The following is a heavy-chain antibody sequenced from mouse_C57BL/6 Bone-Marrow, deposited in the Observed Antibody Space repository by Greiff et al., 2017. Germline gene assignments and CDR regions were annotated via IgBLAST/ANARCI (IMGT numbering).Heavy chain of an antibody. CDR2: INPNNGGT. CDR1: GYTFTDYN. J-gene: IGHJ2*01. Sequence: EVQLQQSGPELVKPGASVKIPCKASGYTFTDYNMDWVKQSHGKSLEWIGVINPNNGGTNYNQKFKGKATLTVDKSSSTAYMELRSLTSEDTAVYYCARVGSSSFDYWGQGTTLTVSS. D-gene: IGHD1-1*01. CDR3: ARVGSSSFDY. V-gene: IGHV1-18*01.